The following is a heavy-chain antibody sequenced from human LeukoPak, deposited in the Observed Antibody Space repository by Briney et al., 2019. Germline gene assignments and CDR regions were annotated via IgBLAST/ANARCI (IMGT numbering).Heavy chain of an antibody. CDR2: ISYDGSNK. CDR1: GFTFSSYA. D-gene: IGHD1-26*01. CDR3: ARGGGSYFDY. V-gene: IGHV3-30-3*01. Sequence: GGSLRLSCAASGFTFSSYAMHWVRQAPGKGLEWVAVISYDGSNKYYADSVKGRFTISRDNSKNMLYLQMNSLRAEDTAVYYCARGGGSYFDYWGQGTLVTVSS. J-gene: IGHJ4*02.